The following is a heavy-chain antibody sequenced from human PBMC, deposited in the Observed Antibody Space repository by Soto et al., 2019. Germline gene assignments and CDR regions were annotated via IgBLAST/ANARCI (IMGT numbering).Heavy chain of an antibody. V-gene: IGHV3-15*01. D-gene: IGHD2-15*01. CDR3: CVVKRLDQYSTSGYWFDP. J-gene: IGHJ5*02. CDR2: IKSKADGETK. Sequence: GGSLRLSCAASGFTFSHAWMSWVRQAPGKGLEWVGRIKSKADGETKDYGAPVRGRFTISRDDAKDTLCLQMNSLRIEDTAVYYCCVVKRLDQYSTSGYWFDPWGPGTLVTVSS. CDR1: GFTFSHAW.